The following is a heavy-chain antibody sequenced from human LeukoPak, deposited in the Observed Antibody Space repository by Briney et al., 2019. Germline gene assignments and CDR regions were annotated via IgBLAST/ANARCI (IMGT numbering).Heavy chain of an antibody. J-gene: IGHJ4*02. CDR3: ARVDTAMVSFDY. Sequence: PSETLSLTCTVSGGSISSYYWSCIRQPPGKGLGWIGYIYYSGSTNCNPSLKSRVTISVDTSKNQFSLKLSSVTAADTAVYYCARVDTAMVSFDYWGQGTLVTVSS. V-gene: IGHV4-59*01. CDR2: IYYSGST. CDR1: GGSISSYY. D-gene: IGHD5-18*01.